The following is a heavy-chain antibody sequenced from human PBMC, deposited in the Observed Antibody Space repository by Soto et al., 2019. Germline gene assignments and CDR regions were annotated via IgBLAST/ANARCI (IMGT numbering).Heavy chain of an antibody. V-gene: IGHV4-34*01. CDR2: INHSGST. CDR1: GGSFSGYY. CDR3: ARGGGRRITIFGVVTAGWDY. Sequence: PSETLSLTCAVYGGSFSGYYWSWIRQPPGKGLEWIGEINHSGSTNYNPSLKSRVTISVDTSKNQFSLKLSSVTAADTAVYYCARGGGRRITIFGVVTAGWDYWGQGTLVTVSS. D-gene: IGHD3-3*01. J-gene: IGHJ4*02.